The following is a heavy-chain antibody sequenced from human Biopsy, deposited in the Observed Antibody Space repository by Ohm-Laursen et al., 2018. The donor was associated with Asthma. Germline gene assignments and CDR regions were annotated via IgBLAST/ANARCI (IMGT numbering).Heavy chain of an antibody. J-gene: IGHJ4*02. CDR1: GGSINNFY. CDR2: VYYSGST. V-gene: IGHV4-59*07. CDR3: ARGVDRVTGLLDPFDS. Sequence: SDTLSLTCTVSGGSINNFYWSWIRQPPGKGLESIGHVYYSGSTNYNPSLKSRVTISIDASKNQFSLKLTSVTAADTAVYYCARGVDRVTGLLDPFDSWGQGTLVTVSS. D-gene: IGHD2-21*02.